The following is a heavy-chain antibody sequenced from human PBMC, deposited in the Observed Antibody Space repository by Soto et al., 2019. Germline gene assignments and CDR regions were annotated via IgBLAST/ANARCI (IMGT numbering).Heavy chain of an antibody. D-gene: IGHD2-15*01. CDR3: ARRDCGGGGCYQSD. V-gene: IGHV3-23*01. CDR1: GFTFSSDA. CDR2: ISGGGGST. Sequence: EVQLLESGGGLVQPGGSLRLSCAASGFTFSSDAMNSVRQAPGKGLEWVSFISGGGGSTHYADSVKGRFTTSRDNSKNTLYLQMNSLRVEDTAVYFCARRDCGGGGCYQSDWGQGTLVTVSS. J-gene: IGHJ4*02.